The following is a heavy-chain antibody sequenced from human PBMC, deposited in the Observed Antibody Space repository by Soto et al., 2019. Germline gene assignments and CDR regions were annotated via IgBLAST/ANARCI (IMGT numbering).Heavy chain of an antibody. J-gene: IGHJ6*02. V-gene: IGHV3-21*01. CDR3: ARGNYYDSSGYYPVGYYYYYGMDV. Sequence: GGSLRLSCAASGFTFSSYSMNWVRQAPGKGLEWVLSISSSSSYIYYADSVKGRFTISRDNAKNSLYLQMNSLRAEDTAVYYCARGNYYDSSGYYPVGYYYYYGMDVWGQGTTVTVSS. D-gene: IGHD3-22*01. CDR2: ISSSSSYI. CDR1: GFTFSSYS.